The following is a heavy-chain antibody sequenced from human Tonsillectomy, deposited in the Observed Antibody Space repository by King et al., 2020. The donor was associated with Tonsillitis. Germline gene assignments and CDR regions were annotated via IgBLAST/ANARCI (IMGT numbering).Heavy chain of an antibody. V-gene: IGHV3-21*05. J-gene: IGHJ4*02. CDR3: ARSTHYGEHETWYFDY. Sequence: VQLVESGGGLVKPGGPWKFSVAAPGSTFSGYALNGVAKPRGKGLNGFQSFGVVVVKLSFADSVKGRFTISRDNAENSLYLQMNSLRAEDTAVYYCARSTHYGEHETWYFDYWGQGTLVTVSS. CDR2: FGVVVVKL. CDR1: GSTFSGYA. D-gene: IGHD4-17*01.